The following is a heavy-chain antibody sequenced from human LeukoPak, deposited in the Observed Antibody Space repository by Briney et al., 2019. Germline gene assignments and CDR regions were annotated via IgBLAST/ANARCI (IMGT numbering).Heavy chain of an antibody. CDR3: AKGLSRMGDYFDY. D-gene: IGHD3-16*01. J-gene: IGHJ4*02. V-gene: IGHV3-23*01. CDR1: GLSSTNYA. CDR2: IFGRGGST. Sequence: PGGSLRLSCAASGLSSTNYAMSWVRQAPGKGLEWVSNIFGRGGSTYYADSVKGRFTISRDNSKNTLYLQMNSLRAEDTAVYYCAKGLSRMGDYFDYWGQGTLVTVSS.